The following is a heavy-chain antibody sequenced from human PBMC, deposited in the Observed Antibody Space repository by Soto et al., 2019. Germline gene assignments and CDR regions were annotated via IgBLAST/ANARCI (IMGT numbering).Heavy chain of an antibody. CDR2: ISSSSSTI. J-gene: IGHJ4*02. CDR1: GFTFSSYS. D-gene: IGHD3-16*01. V-gene: IGHV3-48*02. CDR3: SWGLSPY. Sequence: EVQLVESGGGLVQPGGSLRLSCAASGFTFSSYSMNWVRQAPGKGLEWVSYISSSSSTIYYADSVKGRFTISRDNAKNSLYVQMTSLRDEDTAVYYCSWGLSPYWGQGTLVTVSS.